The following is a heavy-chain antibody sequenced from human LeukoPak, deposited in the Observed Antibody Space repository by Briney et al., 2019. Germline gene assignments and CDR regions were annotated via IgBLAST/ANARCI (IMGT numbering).Heavy chain of an antibody. D-gene: IGHD3-22*01. CDR3: ARAYDSSGYAFDI. Sequence: GASVKVSCKASGYTFTGYYMHWVRQAPGQGLEWMGRINPNSGGTNYAQKFQGRVTMTRDTSISAAYMELSRLRSDDTAVYSCARAYDSSGYAFDIWGQGTMVTVSS. J-gene: IGHJ3*02. V-gene: IGHV1-2*06. CDR1: GYTFTGYY. CDR2: INPNSGGT.